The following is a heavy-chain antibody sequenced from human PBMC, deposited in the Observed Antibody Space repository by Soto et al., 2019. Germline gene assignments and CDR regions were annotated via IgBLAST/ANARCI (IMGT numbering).Heavy chain of an antibody. CDR1: GGSISSSNW. Sequence: SETLSLTCAVSGGSISSSNWWSWVRQPPGQGLEWIGEIYHSGSTNYNPSLKSRVTISVDKSKNQFSLKLSSVTAADTAVYYCARGTTVTTWGRYNDYWGQGTLVTVSS. CDR2: IYHSGST. J-gene: IGHJ4*02. D-gene: IGHD4-17*01. V-gene: IGHV4-4*02. CDR3: ARGTTVTTWGRYNDY.